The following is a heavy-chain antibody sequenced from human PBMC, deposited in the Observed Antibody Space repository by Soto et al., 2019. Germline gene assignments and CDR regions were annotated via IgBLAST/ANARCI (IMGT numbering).Heavy chain of an antibody. CDR3: ATQDSSSWTTYYYGMDV. CDR2: ISSSSSYI. D-gene: IGHD6-13*01. Sequence: ESGGGLVKPGGSLRLSCAASGFTFSSYSMNWVRQAPGKGLEWVSSISSSSSYIYYADSVKGRFTISRDNAKNSLYLQMNSLRAEDTAVYYCATQDSSSWTTYYYGMDVWGQGTTVTVSS. CDR1: GFTFSSYS. J-gene: IGHJ6*02. V-gene: IGHV3-21*01.